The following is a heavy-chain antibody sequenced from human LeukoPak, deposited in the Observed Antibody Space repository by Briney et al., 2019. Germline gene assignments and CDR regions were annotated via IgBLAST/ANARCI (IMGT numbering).Heavy chain of an antibody. J-gene: IGHJ4*02. V-gene: IGHV3-53*01. CDR3: ATPILHHYSSSVTDDY. CDR1: GFIVSSMY. Sequence: GGSLRLSCAASGFIVSSMYMNWVRQAPGKGLEWVSVIYSCGITYYANCVKGRFTISRDNSKTTLYLQMNSLRAEDTAVYYCATPILHHYSSSVTDDYWGEGTLVTVHS. D-gene: IGHD4-11*01. CDR2: IYSCGIT.